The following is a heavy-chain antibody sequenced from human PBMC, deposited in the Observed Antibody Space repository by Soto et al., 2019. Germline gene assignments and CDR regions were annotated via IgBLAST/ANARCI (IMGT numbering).Heavy chain of an antibody. D-gene: IGHD7-27*01. Sequence: QVQLVQSGAEVKKPGASVKVSCKASGYSFTNNGINWVRQAAGQGLEWMGWMNPGTGETGYRGKFQGPLAMNRDTSITTAYMELTRLTSDDTAVYYCTRAGDTGAWISNWGQGTLVTVSS. CDR3: TRAGDTGAWISN. CDR1: GYSFTNNG. J-gene: IGHJ4*02. V-gene: IGHV1-8*01. CDR2: MNPGTGET.